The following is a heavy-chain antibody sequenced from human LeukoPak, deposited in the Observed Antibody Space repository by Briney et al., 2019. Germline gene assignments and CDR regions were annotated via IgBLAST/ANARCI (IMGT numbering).Heavy chain of an antibody. D-gene: IGHD3-10*01. CDR1: GASISSGGYY. CDR2: IYYSGST. Sequence: SETLSLTCTVSGASISSGGYYWSWIRQHPGKGPEWIVYIYYSGSTNYNPSLKSRVTISVDTSKNQFSLKLSSVTAADTAVYYCARRLGYYGSGSQIDYWGQGTLVTVSS. CDR3: ARRLGYYGSGSQIDY. V-gene: IGHV4-31*03. J-gene: IGHJ4*02.